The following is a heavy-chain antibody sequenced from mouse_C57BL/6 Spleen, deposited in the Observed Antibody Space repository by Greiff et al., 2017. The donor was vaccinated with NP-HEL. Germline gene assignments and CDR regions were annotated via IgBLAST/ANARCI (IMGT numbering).Heavy chain of an antibody. CDR2: IWRGGST. D-gene: IGHD1-1*01. CDR1: GFSLTSYG. CDR3: AKGEITTVVPYAMDY. J-gene: IGHJ4*01. Sequence: QVQLQQSGPGLVQPSQSLSITCTVSGFSLTSYGVHWVRQSPGKGLEWLGVIWRGGSTDYNAAFMSRLSITKDNSKSQVFFKMNSLQADDTAIYYCAKGEITTVVPYAMDYWGQGTSVTVSS. V-gene: IGHV2-5*01.